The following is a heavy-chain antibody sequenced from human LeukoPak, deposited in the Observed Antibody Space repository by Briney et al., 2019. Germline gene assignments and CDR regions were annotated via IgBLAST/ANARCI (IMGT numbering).Heavy chain of an antibody. CDR2: ISYDGSNK. CDR1: GFTFSSYA. CDR3: ARGYNWNYFDY. D-gene: IGHD1-20*01. V-gene: IGHV3-30*04. Sequence: PGRSLRLSRAASGFTFSSYAMHWVRQAPGKGLEWVAVISYDGSNKYYADSVKGRFTISRDNSKNTLYLQMNSLGAEDTAVYYCARGYNWNYFDYWGQGTLVTVSS. J-gene: IGHJ4*02.